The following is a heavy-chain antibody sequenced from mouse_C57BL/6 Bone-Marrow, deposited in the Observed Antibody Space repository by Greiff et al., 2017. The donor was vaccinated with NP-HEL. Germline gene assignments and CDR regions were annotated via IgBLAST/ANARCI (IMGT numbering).Heavy chain of an antibody. V-gene: IGHV5-15*01. CDR2: ISNLAYSI. J-gene: IGHJ4*01. CDR3: ARRDDWGAMDY. Sequence: EVMLVESGGGLVQPGGSLKLSCAASGFTFSDYGMAWVRQAPRKGPEWVAFISNLAYSIYYADTVTGRFTISRENAKNTLYLEMSSLRSEDTAMYYCARRDDWGAMDYWGQGTSVTVSS. CDR1: GFTFSDYG. D-gene: IGHD2-4*01.